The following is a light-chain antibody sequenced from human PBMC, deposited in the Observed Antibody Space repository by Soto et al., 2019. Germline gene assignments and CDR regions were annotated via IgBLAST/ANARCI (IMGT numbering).Light chain of an antibody. J-gene: IGLJ2*01. V-gene: IGLV2-11*01. CDR2: DVS. CDR3: CSYAGSYTFRVV. CDR1: SSDVGGYNY. Sequence: QSALTQPRSVSGSPGQSVTISCTGTSSDVGGYNYVSWYQQHPGKAPKLMIYDVSKRPSGVPDRFSGSKSGNTASLTISGLQAEDEADYYRCSYAGSYTFRVVFGGRTKLTVL.